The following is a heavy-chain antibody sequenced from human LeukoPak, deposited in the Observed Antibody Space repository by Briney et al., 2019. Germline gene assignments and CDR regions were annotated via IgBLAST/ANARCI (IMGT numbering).Heavy chain of an antibody. CDR2: ISAYNGNT. CDR1: GYTFTSYG. D-gene: IGHD7-27*01. Sequence: GASVKVSCKASGYTFTSYGISWVRQAPGQGREWRGWISAYNGNTNYAQRLRGRVTITTDTSTSTAYMELRSLRSDDTAVYYCARVKGWGSSRTYYFDYWGQGTLVTVSS. V-gene: IGHV1-18*01. CDR3: ARVKGWGSSRTYYFDY. J-gene: IGHJ4*02.